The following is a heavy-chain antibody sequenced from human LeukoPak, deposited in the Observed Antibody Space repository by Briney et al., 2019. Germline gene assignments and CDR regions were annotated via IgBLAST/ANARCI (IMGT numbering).Heavy chain of an antibody. CDR3: AKAPHYSDSSGYPDY. D-gene: IGHD3-22*01. Sequence: GGSLRLSCAASGFTFSNYGMHWVRQAPGKGLEWVAAISCHGSNKYYTDSVKGRFTISRDNSKNTLYLQMSSLRAEDTAVYYCAKAPHYSDSSGYPDYWGQGTLVTVSS. J-gene: IGHJ4*02. V-gene: IGHV3-30*18. CDR1: GFTFSNYG. CDR2: ISCHGSNK.